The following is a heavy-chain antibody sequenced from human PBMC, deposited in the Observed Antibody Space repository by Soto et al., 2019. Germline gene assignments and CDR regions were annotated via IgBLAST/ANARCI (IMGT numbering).Heavy chain of an antibody. J-gene: IGHJ5*02. Sequence: QVQLVQSGAEVKKPGSSVKVSCTASGGPFSSYAINWVRQSPGRGLEWMDVVTPMVGAPHYAQNVKGRSTMAAGKSSITAYMELSRLTSGYTAVYFCPRVFTRRGFDPWGQGTLVTVSS. CDR1: GGPFSSYA. D-gene: IGHD3-10*02. CDR3: PRVFTRRGFDP. V-gene: IGHV1-69*06. CDR2: VTPMVGAP.